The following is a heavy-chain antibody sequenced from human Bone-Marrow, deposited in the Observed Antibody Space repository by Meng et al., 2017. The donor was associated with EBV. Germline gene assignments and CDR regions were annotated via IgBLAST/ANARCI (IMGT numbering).Heavy chain of an antibody. CDR3: ARDSSGDSRNFDP. CDR1: GYTFSTYA. CDR2: INVGNGDT. J-gene: IGHJ5*02. Sequence: VQLWQLGAEVKKSGASVKVYCKASGYTFSTYAIHWVRQAPGQRLEWMGWINVGNGDTKYSQKLQGRVTITRDTSASTAYMELRSLRSEDTAVYYCARDSSGDSRNFDPWGQGTLVTVSS. D-gene: IGHD3-22*01. V-gene: IGHV1-3*01.